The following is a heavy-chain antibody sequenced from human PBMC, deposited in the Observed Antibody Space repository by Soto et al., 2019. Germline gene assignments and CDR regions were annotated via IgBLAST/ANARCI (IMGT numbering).Heavy chain of an antibody. D-gene: IGHD3-22*01. J-gene: IGHJ4*02. V-gene: IGHV3-73*02. CDR2: IKTRSYSYAT. CDR1: GFTFSGSA. Sequence: EVQLVQSGGGLVQPGESVKLSCATSGFTFSGSAIHWVRQASGKGLEWIGRIKTRSYSYATAYTASVEGRFTISREYSKNTAYLQMNRLKTEDTAVDFCARLRARGDGYNSPPYYLDYWGQGTLVTVSS. CDR3: ARLRARGDGYNSPPYYLDY.